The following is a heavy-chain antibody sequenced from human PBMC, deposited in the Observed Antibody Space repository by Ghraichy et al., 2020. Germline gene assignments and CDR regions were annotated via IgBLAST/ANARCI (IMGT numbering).Heavy chain of an antibody. Sequence: GGSLRLSCAASGFSFDEYGMNWVRQVPGKGPEWVSGINRNGGSTGYADSVQGRFTISRDNAKNFLYLQMSSLRSEDTALYFCARVWCATGSYYNYPIDYWGQGTLVTVSS. CDR2: INRNGGST. V-gene: IGHV3-20*04. D-gene: IGHD3-10*01. J-gene: IGHJ4*02. CDR1: GFSFDEYG. CDR3: ARVWCATGSYYNYPIDY.